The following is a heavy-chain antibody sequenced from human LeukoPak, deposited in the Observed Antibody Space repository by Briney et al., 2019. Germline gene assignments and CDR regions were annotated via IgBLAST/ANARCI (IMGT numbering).Heavy chain of an antibody. CDR3: ARGHIDYGSGSYCLDY. CDR1: GYTFTSYD. Sequence: GASVKVSCTASGYTFTSYDINWVRQATGQGLEWMGWMNPNSGNTGYAQKFQGRVTMTRNTSISTAYMELSSLRSEDTAVYYCARGHIDYGSGSYCLDYWGQGTLVTVSS. D-gene: IGHD3-10*01. V-gene: IGHV1-8*01. CDR2: MNPNSGNT. J-gene: IGHJ4*02.